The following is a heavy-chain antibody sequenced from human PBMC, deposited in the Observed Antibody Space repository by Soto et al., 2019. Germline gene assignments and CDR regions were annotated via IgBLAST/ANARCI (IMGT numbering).Heavy chain of an antibody. CDR1: GYIFTNYG. V-gene: IGHV1-18*01. CDR2: INTYNGNT. Sequence: QVQLVQSGAEVKKPGASVKVSCKASGYIFTNYGFNWVRQAPGQGLEWMGWINTYNGNTNYAQKLHGRVTMTTDTSRTTAYMELRSLRSDDTAVYYCARYSYGNFDYWGQGTLVTVSS. D-gene: IGHD5-18*01. J-gene: IGHJ4*02. CDR3: ARYSYGNFDY.